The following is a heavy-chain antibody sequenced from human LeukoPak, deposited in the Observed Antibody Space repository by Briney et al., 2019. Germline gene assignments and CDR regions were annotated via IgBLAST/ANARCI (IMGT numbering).Heavy chain of an antibody. CDR1: GFTFSSYG. D-gene: IGHD3-10*01. CDR2: IWYDGSNK. Sequence: PGSSLRLSCAASGFTFSSYGMHWVRQAPGKGLEWVAVIWYDGSNKYYADSVKGRFTISRDNSKNTLYLQMNSLRAEDTAVYYCAKDHYGSGSYIDYWGQGTLVTVSS. J-gene: IGHJ4*02. V-gene: IGHV3-33*06. CDR3: AKDHYGSGSYIDY.